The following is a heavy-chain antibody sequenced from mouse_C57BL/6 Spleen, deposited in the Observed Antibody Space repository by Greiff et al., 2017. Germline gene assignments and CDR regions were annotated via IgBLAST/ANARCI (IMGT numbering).Heavy chain of an antibody. Sequence: EVNLVESGGGLVKPGGSLKLSCAASGFTFSDYGMHWVRQAPEKGLEWVAYISSGSSTIYYADTVKGRFTISRDNAKNTLFLQMTSLRSEDTAMYYCARTYGSSYRDAMDYWGQGTSVTVSS. V-gene: IGHV5-17*01. CDR2: ISSGSSTI. CDR1: GFTFSDYG. J-gene: IGHJ4*01. D-gene: IGHD1-1*01. CDR3: ARTYGSSYRDAMDY.